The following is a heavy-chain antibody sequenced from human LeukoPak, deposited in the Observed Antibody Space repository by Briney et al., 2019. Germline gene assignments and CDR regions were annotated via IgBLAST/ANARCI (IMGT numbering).Heavy chain of an antibody. D-gene: IGHD4/OR15-4a*01. CDR1: GFTFSTYA. CDR3: AEDLTMGFRLGY. J-gene: IGHJ4*02. CDR2: ISSSGGTI. Sequence: GGSLRLSCAAPGFTFSTYAMSWVRQAPGKGLEWVSGISSSGGTIYYADSLEGRFTISRDNSKNTLYLQMNSLRAEDTAVYYCAEDLTMGFRLGYWGQGTLVTVSS. V-gene: IGHV3-23*01.